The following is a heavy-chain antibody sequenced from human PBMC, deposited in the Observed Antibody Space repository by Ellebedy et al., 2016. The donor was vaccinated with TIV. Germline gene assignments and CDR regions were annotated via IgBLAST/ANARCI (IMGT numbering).Heavy chain of an antibody. CDR1: GYTFTGYY. Sequence: ASVKVSCXASGYTFTGYYMHWVRQAPGQGLEWMGWINPNSGGTNYAQKFQGWVTMTRDTSISTAYMELSSLRSEDTAVYYCARDLPLNTVTTLAGMDVWGQGTTVTVSS. D-gene: IGHD4-17*01. V-gene: IGHV1-2*04. CDR2: INPNSGGT. CDR3: ARDLPLNTVTTLAGMDV. J-gene: IGHJ6*02.